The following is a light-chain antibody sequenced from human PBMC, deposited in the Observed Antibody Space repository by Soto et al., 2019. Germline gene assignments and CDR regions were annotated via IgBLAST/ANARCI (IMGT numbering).Light chain of an antibody. CDR1: SSNIGAGYD. J-gene: IGLJ2*01. V-gene: IGLV1-40*01. CDR3: QSYDSSPSGSRV. CDR2: ANS. Sequence: QSALTQPPSVSGAPGQRVTISCTGSSSNIGAGYDVHWYQQLPGRSPKLLIYANSNRPSGVPDRFSGSKSGTSASLAITGLQAEDGADYYCQSYDSSPSGSRVFGGGTQLTVL.